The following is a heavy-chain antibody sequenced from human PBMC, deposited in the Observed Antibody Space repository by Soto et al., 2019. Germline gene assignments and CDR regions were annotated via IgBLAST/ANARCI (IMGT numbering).Heavy chain of an antibody. V-gene: IGHV4-59*02. CDR2: IYHTGST. CDR3: ARESAGSGKNIWSAP. Sequence: PSETLSLTCSVSGASVSAYYWSWVRQPPGKGLEWIGYIYHTGSTFYNDSLKSRVTMSMDTSKNQLSLTLNSVTAADTAVYYCARESAGSGKNIWSAPGGRGTLVTVS. J-gene: IGHJ5*02. D-gene: IGHD3-10*01. CDR1: GASVSAYY.